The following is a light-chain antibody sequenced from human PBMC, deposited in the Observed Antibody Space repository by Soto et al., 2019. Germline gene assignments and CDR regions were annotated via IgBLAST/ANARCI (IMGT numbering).Light chain of an antibody. CDR3: QQRRNWPPVMYT. Sequence: EFVLTQSPATLSLSPGESATLSCRASQSVSSYLAWYQQKPGQAPRLLIHDASKRAIGIPARFSGSGSGTDFTLTISSLEPEDFAVYYCQQRRNWPPVMYTFGQGTKLEIK. V-gene: IGKV3-11*01. CDR2: DAS. J-gene: IGKJ2*01. CDR1: QSVSSY.